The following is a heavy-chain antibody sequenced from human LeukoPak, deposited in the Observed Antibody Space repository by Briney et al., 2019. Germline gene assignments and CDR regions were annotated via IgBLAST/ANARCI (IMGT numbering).Heavy chain of an antibody. Sequence: SETLSLTCTVSGSSISSSSYYWGWIRQPPGKGLEWIGSIYYSGSTYYNPSLKSRVTISVDTSKNQFSLRLSSVTAADTAVYYCARDPGYSYGLTEDWGQGTLVTVSS. CDR2: IYYSGST. D-gene: IGHD5-18*01. J-gene: IGHJ4*02. CDR3: ARDPGYSYGLTED. V-gene: IGHV4-39*07. CDR1: GSSISSSSYY.